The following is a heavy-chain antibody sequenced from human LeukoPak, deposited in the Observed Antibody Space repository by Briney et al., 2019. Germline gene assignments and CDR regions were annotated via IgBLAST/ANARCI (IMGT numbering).Heavy chain of an antibody. CDR2: ISSSSSYT. D-gene: IGHD4-17*01. J-gene: IGHJ4*02. Sequence: GGSLRLSCAASGFTFSDYYMSWIRQAPGKGLEWVSHISSSSSYTNYADSVKGRFTISRDNAKNSLYLQMNSLRAEDTAVYYCAREALRSGKRGYYFDYWGQGTLVTVSS. CDR3: AREALRSGKRGYYFDY. CDR1: GFTFSDYY. V-gene: IGHV3-11*05.